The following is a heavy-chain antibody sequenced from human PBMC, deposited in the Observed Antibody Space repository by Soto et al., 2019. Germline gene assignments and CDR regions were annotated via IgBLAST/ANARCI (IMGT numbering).Heavy chain of an antibody. V-gene: IGHV4-31*03. CDR2: IYYSGST. D-gene: IGHD6-13*01. CDR3: ARDLYSSSWYGYFDY. J-gene: IGHJ4*02. CDR1: GGSISSGGYY. Sequence: PSETLSLTCTVSGGSISSGGYYWSWIRQHPGKGLEWIGYIYYSGSTYYNPSLKSRVTISVDTSKNQFSLKLSSVTAADTAVYYCARDLYSSSWYGYFDYWGQGTLVTVSS.